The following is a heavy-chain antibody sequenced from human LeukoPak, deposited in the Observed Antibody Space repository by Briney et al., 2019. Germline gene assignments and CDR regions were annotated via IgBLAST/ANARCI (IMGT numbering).Heavy chain of an antibody. CDR2: INPKSGGT. CDR3: ARSMVVRGVMGNYFDS. CDR1: GYTFTGYF. V-gene: IGHV1-2*02. Sequence: GASVKVSCKASGYTFTGYFIHWVRQAPGQGLEWMGWINPKSGGTNYQQKVQDRVTMTRDTSITTAYMEMSRLRSDDTAVYYCARSMVVRGVMGNYFDSWGQGTLVILSS. J-gene: IGHJ4*02. D-gene: IGHD3-10*01.